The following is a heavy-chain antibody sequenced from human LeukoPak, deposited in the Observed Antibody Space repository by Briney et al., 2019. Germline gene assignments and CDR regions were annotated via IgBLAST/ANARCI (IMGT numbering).Heavy chain of an antibody. CDR1: GGSLSSGDYY. J-gene: IGHJ4*02. D-gene: IGHD3-3*01. Sequence: PSQTLSLTCTVSGGSLSSGDYYWSWIRQPPGKGLEWIGYIYYSGSTYYNPSLKSRVTISVDTSKNQFSLKLSSVTAADTAVYYCARWAQYYDFWSGYVLDYWGQGTLVTVSS. CDR2: IYYSGST. CDR3: ARWAQYYDFWSGYVLDY. V-gene: IGHV4-30-4*08.